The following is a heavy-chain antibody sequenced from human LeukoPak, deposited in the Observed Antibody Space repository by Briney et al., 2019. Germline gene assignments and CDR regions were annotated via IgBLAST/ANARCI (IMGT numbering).Heavy chain of an antibody. CDR2: ISSSSSYI. CDR1: GFTFSSYS. Sequence: TGGSLRLSCAASGFTFSSYSMNWVRQAPGKGLEWVSSISSSSSYIYYADSVKGRFTISRDNAKNSLYLQMSSLRAEDTAVYYCARTLYSSSSPDYWGQGTLVTVSS. V-gene: IGHV3-21*01. J-gene: IGHJ4*02. D-gene: IGHD6-6*01. CDR3: ARTLYSSSSPDY.